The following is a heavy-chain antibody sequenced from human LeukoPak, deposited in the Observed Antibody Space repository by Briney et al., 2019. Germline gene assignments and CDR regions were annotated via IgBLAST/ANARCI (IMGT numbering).Heavy chain of an antibody. D-gene: IGHD3-22*01. V-gene: IGHV3-15*01. J-gene: IGHJ3*02. CDR2: IKSKTDGGTT. CDR1: GFTFSNAW. CDR3: TTDLLCSSGYYFHCRSPVADAFDI. Sequence: GGSLRLSCAASGFTFSNAWMSWVRQAPGKGLEWVGRIKSKTDGGTTDYAAPVKGGFTISRDDSKNTLYLQMNSLKTEDTAVYYCTTDLLCSSGYYFHCRSPVADAFDIWGQGTMVTVSS.